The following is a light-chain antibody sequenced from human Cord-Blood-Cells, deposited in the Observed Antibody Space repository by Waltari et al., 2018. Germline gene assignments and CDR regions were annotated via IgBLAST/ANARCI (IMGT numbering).Light chain of an antibody. CDR3: SSYAGSNNLV. J-gene: IGLJ3*02. CDR1: SSDVGGYNY. V-gene: IGLV2-8*01. CDR2: EVS. Sequence: QSDLTQPPSASGSPGQSVTISCTGTSSDVGGYNYVSWYQQHPSKAPKRMIYEVSKRPSGVPDRFSGSKSGNTASLTVSGLQAEDEADYYCSSYAGSNNLVFGGGTKLTVL.